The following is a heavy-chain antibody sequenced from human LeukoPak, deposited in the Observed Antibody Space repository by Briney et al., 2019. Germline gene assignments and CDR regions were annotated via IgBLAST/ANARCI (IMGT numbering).Heavy chain of an antibody. D-gene: IGHD3-9*01. J-gene: IGHJ6*03. CDR2: INWDGGST. CDR1: GFTFADYG. CDR3: ARGYYDILTGYYEDYYYVDF. V-gene: IGHV3-20*03. Sequence: GRSQRLSYAASGFTFADYGMSWVRQAPGKGLEWVSGINWDGGSTGYADSVKGLFTISRDNAKNSLYLQMNSLRAEDTAMYYCARGYYDILTGYYEDYYYVDFWGKGTTVTVSS.